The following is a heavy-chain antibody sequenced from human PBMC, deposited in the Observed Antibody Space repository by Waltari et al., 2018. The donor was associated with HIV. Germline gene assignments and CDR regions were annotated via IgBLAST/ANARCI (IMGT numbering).Heavy chain of an antibody. V-gene: IGHV1-18*01. D-gene: IGHD3-9*01. Sequence: QVQLVQSGTEVKKPGASVKVSCKTSGYTFTKYGITWVRQATGQRPACLVWISAYKENTTYAQKFQGRDSMTTDTSTTTAYLELRSLRSGDTAIYYCARGAPNYDVLTGYYSKLLDYWGQGTLVTVSS. J-gene: IGHJ4*02. CDR1: GYTFTKYG. CDR2: ISAYKENT. CDR3: ARGAPNYDVLTGYYSKLLDY.